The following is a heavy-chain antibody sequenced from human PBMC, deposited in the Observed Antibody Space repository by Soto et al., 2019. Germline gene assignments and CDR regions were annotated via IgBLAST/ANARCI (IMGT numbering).Heavy chain of an antibody. J-gene: IGHJ4*02. CDR3: ARDTAFNY. Sequence: SETLSLTCTVSGGSIRSYYWSWIRQPPGKGLEWIGYVYDSGRTNYNYKPSLKSRVTISVDTSKNQFSLNLRSVTAADTALYYCARDTAFNYWGQGALVTVSS. CDR2: VYDSGRT. CDR1: GGSIRSYY. D-gene: IGHD4-17*01. V-gene: IGHV4-59*01.